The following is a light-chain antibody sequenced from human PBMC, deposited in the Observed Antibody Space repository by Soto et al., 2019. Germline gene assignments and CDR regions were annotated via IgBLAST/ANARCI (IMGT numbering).Light chain of an antibody. CDR1: SSDVGNYNY. Sequence: QSALTQPASVSGSPGQSITIPCTGTSSDVGNYNYVSWYQQHPAKAPKLMIFEVSNRPSGISSRFSGSKSGNTASLTISGLQAEDEADYYCSSYTSSSNYVFGTGTKVTVL. V-gene: IGLV2-14*01. J-gene: IGLJ1*01. CDR2: EVS. CDR3: SSYTSSSNYV.